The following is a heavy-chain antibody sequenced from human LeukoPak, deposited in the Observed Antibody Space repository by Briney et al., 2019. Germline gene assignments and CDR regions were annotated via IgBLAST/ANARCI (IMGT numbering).Heavy chain of an antibody. D-gene: IGHD2-2*01. CDR3: ARDVVVVPVAIHYGMDV. CDR2: INHSRRT. J-gene: IGHJ6*02. V-gene: IGHV4-34*01. CDR1: GGSFSDYF. Sequence: SETLSLTCAVYGGSFSDYFWGWIRQPPGKGLGWIGEINHSRRTYYNPSLKSRVTISVDTSKNQFSLNLSSVTAADTAVYYCARDVVVVPVAIHYGMDVWGQGTTVTVSS.